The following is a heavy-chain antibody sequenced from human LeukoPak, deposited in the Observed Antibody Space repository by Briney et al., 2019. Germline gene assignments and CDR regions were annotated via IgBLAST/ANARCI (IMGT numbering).Heavy chain of an antibody. D-gene: IGHD6-13*01. CDR3: ARAPIPSYSGSWYIAFDI. CDR1: GFTFSSYW. V-gene: IGHV3-7*01. J-gene: IGHJ3*02. Sequence: GGSLRLSCAASGFTFSSYWMSWVRQAPGKGLEWVANIKQDGSEKYYVDSVKGRFTISRDNAKNSLYLQMNSLRAEDTAVYYCARAPIPSYSGSWYIAFDIWGQGTMVTVSS. CDR2: IKQDGSEK.